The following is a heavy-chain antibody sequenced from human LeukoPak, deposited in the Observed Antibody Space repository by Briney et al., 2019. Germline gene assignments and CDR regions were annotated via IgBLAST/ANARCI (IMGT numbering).Heavy chain of an antibody. V-gene: IGHV3-21*01. J-gene: IGHJ4*02. CDR1: GFTFSHYT. CDR2: ISAGGEYI. Sequence: PGGSLRLSCSASGFTFSHYTMDWVRQAPGKGLEWVAYISAGGEYIYYADSVKGRFTISRDNSKNTLYLQMNSLRAEDTAVYYCAVRWWVDYWGQGTLVTVSS. D-gene: IGHD2-15*01. CDR3: AVRWWVDY.